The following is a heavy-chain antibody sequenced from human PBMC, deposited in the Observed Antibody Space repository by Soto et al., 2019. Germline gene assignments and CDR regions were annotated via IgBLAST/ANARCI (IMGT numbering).Heavy chain of an antibody. CDR2: ISGSGGST. Sequence: GGSLRLSCAASGFTFSSYAMSWVRQAPGKGLEWVSAISGSGGSTYYADSVKGRFTISRDNSKNTLYLQMNSLRAEDTAVYYCAPRPLQGGYGKEGTMIVVVRDWGQGTLVTVSS. CDR1: GFTFSSYA. V-gene: IGHV3-23*01. D-gene: IGHD3-22*01. CDR3: APRPLQGGYGKEGTMIVVVRD. J-gene: IGHJ4*02.